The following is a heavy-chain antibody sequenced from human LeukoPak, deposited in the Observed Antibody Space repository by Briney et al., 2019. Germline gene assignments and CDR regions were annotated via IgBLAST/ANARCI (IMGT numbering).Heavy chain of an antibody. CDR2: INHSGST. Sequence: PSETLSLTCAVYGGSFSGYYWSWIRQPPGKGLEWIGEINHSGSTSYNPSLKSRVTISVDTSKNQFSLKLSSVTAADTAVYYCARGGRIVVVVAARRYNWFDPWGQGTLVTVSS. CDR1: GGSFSGYY. V-gene: IGHV4-34*01. D-gene: IGHD2-15*01. CDR3: ARGGRIVVVVAARRYNWFDP. J-gene: IGHJ5*02.